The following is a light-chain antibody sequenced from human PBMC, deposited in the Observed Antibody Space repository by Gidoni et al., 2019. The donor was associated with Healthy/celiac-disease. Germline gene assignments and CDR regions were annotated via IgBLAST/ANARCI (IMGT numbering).Light chain of an antibody. J-gene: IGKJ1*01. Sequence: EIVMTQSPATLSVSPGERATLSCRASQSVSSNLAWYQQKPGQAPRLLIYGASTRATGIPARFSGSGSGTEFTLTISSLQSEDFAVYYCQHRGTFXQXTKVEIK. V-gene: IGKV3-15*01. CDR2: GAS. CDR3: QHRGT. CDR1: QSVSSN.